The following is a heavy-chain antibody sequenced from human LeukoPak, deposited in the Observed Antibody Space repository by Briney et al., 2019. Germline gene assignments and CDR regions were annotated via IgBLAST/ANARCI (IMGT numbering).Heavy chain of an antibody. J-gene: IGHJ6*02. CDR2: IYYSGST. Sequence: SETLSLTCTVSGGSISSYYWSWIRQPPGKGLKWIGYIYYSGSTNYNPSLKSRVTISVDTSKNQFSLKLSSVTAADTAVYYCARRRYGMDVWGQGTTVTVSS. CDR1: GGSISSYY. CDR3: ARRRYGMDV. V-gene: IGHV4-59*08.